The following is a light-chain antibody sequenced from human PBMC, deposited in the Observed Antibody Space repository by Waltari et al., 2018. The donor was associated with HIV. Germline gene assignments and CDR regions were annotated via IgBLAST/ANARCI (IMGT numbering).Light chain of an antibody. CDR2: DFI. CDR1: SSDVGIFKY. V-gene: IGLV2-14*03. Sequence: QSALTQPASVSGSPGQSITISCTGASSDVGIFKYVTWYQQHPGKAPKVIIYDFINRPSGVSNRVSGSKSDNPASLTISGLQAEDESDYYCSSHTTTTTLWVFGGGTKLTVL. J-gene: IGLJ2*01. CDR3: SSHTTTTTLWV.